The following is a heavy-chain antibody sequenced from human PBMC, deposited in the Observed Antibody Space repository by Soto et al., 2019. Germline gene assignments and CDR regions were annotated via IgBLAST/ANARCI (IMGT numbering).Heavy chain of an antibody. V-gene: IGHV4-30-2*01. CDR3: ARVPDY. CDR2: IYHSAST. J-gene: IGHJ4*02. CDR1: GGSISSGGYS. Sequence: SETLPLTCAVSGGSISSGGYSWSWIRQPPGKGLELIGYIYHSASTYYNPSLKSRVTISVDRSKNQLSLKLSSVTAADTAVYYRARVPDYWGQGTLVTVSS.